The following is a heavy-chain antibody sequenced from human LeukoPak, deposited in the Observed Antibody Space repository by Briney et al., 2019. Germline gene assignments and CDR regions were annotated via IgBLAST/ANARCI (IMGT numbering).Heavy chain of an antibody. Sequence: PGWSLRLSCAASGFTFSSYAMSWVRQAPGKGLEWVSAISGSGGSTYYADSVKGRFTISRDNSKNTLYLQMNSLRAEDTAVYYCAKHRNYDSSGYHFDYWGQGTLVTVSS. J-gene: IGHJ4*02. CDR3: AKHRNYDSSGYHFDY. D-gene: IGHD3-22*01. CDR1: GFTFSSYA. CDR2: ISGSGGST. V-gene: IGHV3-23*01.